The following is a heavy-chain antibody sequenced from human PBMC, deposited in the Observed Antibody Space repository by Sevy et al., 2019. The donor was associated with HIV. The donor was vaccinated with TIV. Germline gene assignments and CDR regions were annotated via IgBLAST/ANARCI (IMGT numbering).Heavy chain of an antibody. CDR2: IYYSGST. J-gene: IGHJ4*02. Sequence: SETLSLTCTVSGGSISSSSYYWGWIRQPPGKGLEWIGSIYYSGSTNYNPSLKSRVTISVDTSKNQFSLKLSSVTAADTAVYYCARMDRAVAATYTFDYWGQGTLVTVSS. D-gene: IGHD6-19*01. CDR1: GGSISSSSYY. CDR3: ARMDRAVAATYTFDY. V-gene: IGHV4-39*01.